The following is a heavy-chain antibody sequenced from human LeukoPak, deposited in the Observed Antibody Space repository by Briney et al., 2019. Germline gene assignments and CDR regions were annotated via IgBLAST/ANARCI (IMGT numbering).Heavy chain of an antibody. J-gene: IGHJ3*02. CDR2: IYTSGST. D-gene: IGHD6-13*01. Sequence: SETLSLTCTVSGGSISSYYWSWIRQPAGKGLEWIGRIYTSGSTNYNPSLKSRVTMSVDTSKNQFSLKLSSVTAADTAVYYCARDRYSRWESAFDIWGQGTMVTVSS. CDR3: ARDRYSRWESAFDI. CDR1: GGSISSYY. V-gene: IGHV4-4*07.